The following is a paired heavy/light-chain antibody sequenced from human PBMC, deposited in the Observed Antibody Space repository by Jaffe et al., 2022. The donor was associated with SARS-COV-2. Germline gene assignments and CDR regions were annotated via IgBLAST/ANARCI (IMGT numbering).Heavy chain of an antibody. CDR3: ACRAGIQLWDRAAFDC. Sequence: EVQLVESGGGLVTPGGSLRLSCAASGFTFSTYTMEWVRQAPGKGLQWVSFITSSSGYIDYADSVKGRFTISRDNAKNSLYLQMNSLRAEDTAVYYCACRAGIQLWDRAAFDCWGQGTLVTVSS. CDR1: GFTFSTYT. CDR2: ITSSSGYI. D-gene: IGHD5-18*01. J-gene: IGHJ4*02. V-gene: IGHV3-21*01.
Light chain of an antibody. V-gene: IGLV6-57*01. CDR2: EDK. CDR3: QSYDSNNHAV. J-gene: IGLJ3*02. CDR1: SGSIASNY. Sequence: NFMLTQPHSLSESPGKTVTISCTRTSGSIASNYVQWYQQRPGSSPTTVIFEDKHRPSGVPDRFSGSIDSSSNTASLTISGLKTEDEADYYCQSYDSNNHAVFGGGTKLTVL.